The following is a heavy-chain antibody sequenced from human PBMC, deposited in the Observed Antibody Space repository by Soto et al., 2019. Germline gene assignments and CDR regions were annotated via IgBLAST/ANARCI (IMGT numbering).Heavy chain of an antibody. CDR2: ISAYNGNT. V-gene: IGHV1-18*01. J-gene: IGHJ1*01. CDR3: AYCSGGSCYRAEYFQH. D-gene: IGHD2-15*01. CDR1: GYTFTSYG. Sequence: ASVKVSCKASGYTFTSYGISWVRQAPGQGLEWMGWISAYNGNTNYAQKLQGRVTMTTDTSTSTAYMELSSLRSEDTAVYYCAYCSGGSCYRAEYFQHWGQGTLVTVSS.